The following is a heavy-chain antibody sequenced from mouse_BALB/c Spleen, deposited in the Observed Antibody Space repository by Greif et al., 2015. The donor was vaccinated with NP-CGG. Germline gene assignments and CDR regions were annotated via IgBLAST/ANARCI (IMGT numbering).Heavy chain of an antibody. CDR3: VRQGIYYGNVGGFAS. J-gene: IGHJ3*01. Sequence: EVKLVESGGGSVQPKGSLKLSCAASGFTFNTYAMNWVRQAPGKGLEWVARIRSKSNNYATYYADSVKDRFTISRDDSQSMRYLQMNNLKTEDTAMYYCVRQGIYYGNVGGFASWGQGTLVTVSA. CDR1: GFTFNTYA. CDR2: IRSKSNNYAT. D-gene: IGHD2-1*01. V-gene: IGHV10-1*02.